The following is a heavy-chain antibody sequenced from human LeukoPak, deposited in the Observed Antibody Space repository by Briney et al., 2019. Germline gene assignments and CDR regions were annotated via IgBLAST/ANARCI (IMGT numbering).Heavy chain of an antibody. J-gene: IGHJ4*02. CDR3: ARRDDYVWGSYPNYFDY. V-gene: IGHV3-48*01. CDR1: GFTFSSYS. Sequence: GGSLRLSCAASGFTFSSYSMNWVRQAPWKGLEWVSYISSSSSTIYYADSVKGRFTISRDNAKNSLYLQMNSLRAEDTAVYYCARRDDYVWGSYPNYFDYWGQGTLVTVSS. CDR2: ISSSSSTI. D-gene: IGHD3-16*02.